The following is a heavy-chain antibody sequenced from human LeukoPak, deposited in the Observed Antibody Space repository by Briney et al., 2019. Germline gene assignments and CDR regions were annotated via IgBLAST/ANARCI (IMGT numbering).Heavy chain of an antibody. D-gene: IGHD3-22*01. Sequence: GASVKVSCKASGFTFSSSAVQWVRQARGQRLEWIGWIVVGSDNTDYAQKFQERVTITRDMSTTTAYMELSSLRSEDTAVYYCAADIDYHDGSRSYKNSDYWGQGTLVTVSS. CDR3: AADIDYHDGSRSYKNSDY. V-gene: IGHV1-58*01. J-gene: IGHJ4*02. CDR1: GFTFSSSA. CDR2: IVVGSDNT.